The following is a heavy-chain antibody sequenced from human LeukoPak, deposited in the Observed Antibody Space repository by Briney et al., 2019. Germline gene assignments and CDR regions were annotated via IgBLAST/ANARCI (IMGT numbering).Heavy chain of an antibody. J-gene: IGHJ4*02. CDR3: ARGWSYYCDY. Sequence: PSETLSLTCAVYGGSFSGYSWSWIRQPPGKGLEWIGEINHSGSTNYNPSLKSRVTISVDTSKNQFSLKLSSVTAADTAVHYCARGWSYYCDYWGQGTLVTVSS. CDR2: INHSGST. CDR1: GGSFSGYS. V-gene: IGHV4-34*01. D-gene: IGHD1-26*01.